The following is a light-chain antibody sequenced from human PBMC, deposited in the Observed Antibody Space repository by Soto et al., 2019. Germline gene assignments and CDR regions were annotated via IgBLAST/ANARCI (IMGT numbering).Light chain of an antibody. CDR2: DVS. J-gene: IGLJ1*01. Sequence: QSVLTQPSSVSGSPGQSVTISCTGTSSDVGGYNYVSWYQQHPGKAPKLMIYDVSKRPSGVPDRFSGSKSGNTASLTISGLQAEDEADYYCCSYAGSYSYVFGPGTKLTVL. CDR3: CSYAGSYSYV. V-gene: IGLV2-11*01. CDR1: SSDVGGYNY.